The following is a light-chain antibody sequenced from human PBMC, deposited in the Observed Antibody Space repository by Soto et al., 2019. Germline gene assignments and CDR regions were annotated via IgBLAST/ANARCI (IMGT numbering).Light chain of an antibody. CDR2: GAS. Sequence: DIPMTQSPSSLSASVGDRVTITCRANQDISYYLAWYQQKQGKVPKRLIYGASTLQSGVPSRFSGSGSGTDFTLTISSLQPEDSATYYCQKYHSAPRTFGQGTKVEIK. V-gene: IGKV1-27*01. CDR1: QDISYY. J-gene: IGKJ1*01. CDR3: QKYHSAPRT.